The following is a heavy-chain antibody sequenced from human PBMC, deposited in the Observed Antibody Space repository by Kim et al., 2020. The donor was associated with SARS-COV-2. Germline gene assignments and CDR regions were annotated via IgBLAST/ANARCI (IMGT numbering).Heavy chain of an antibody. CDR1: GGSISSGGYY. V-gene: IGHV4-31*03. D-gene: IGHD2-2*02. Sequence: SETLSLTCTVSGGSISSGGYYWSWIRQPPGKGLEWIGYIYYSGSTYYNPSLKSRATISVDTSKNQFSLKLSSVTAADTAVYYCARETLGYCSSTSCYTDYYYYYGMDVWGQGTTVTVSS. J-gene: IGHJ6*02. CDR3: ARETLGYCSSTSCYTDYYYYYGMDV. CDR2: IYYSGST.